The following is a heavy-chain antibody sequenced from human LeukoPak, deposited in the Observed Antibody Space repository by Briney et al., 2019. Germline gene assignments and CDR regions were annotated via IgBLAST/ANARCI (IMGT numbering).Heavy chain of an antibody. D-gene: IGHD5-12*01. Sequence: ASVKVSCKASGYTFTGYYMHWVRQATGQGLEWMGWMNPNSGNTGYAQKFQGRVTITRNTSISTAYMELSSLRSEDTAVYYCARTGYSGYDFGYYYYYYMDVWGKGTTVTVSS. CDR1: GYTFTGYY. J-gene: IGHJ6*03. CDR2: MNPNSGNT. CDR3: ARTGYSGYDFGYYYYYYMDV. V-gene: IGHV1-8*03.